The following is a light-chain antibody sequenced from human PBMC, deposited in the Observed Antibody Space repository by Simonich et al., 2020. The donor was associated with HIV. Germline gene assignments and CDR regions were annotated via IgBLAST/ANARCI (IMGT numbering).Light chain of an antibody. J-gene: IGKJ3*01. V-gene: IGKV1-39*01. CDR2: AAS. Sequence: DIQMTQSPSSLSASVRDRATITCRARQSISTYLNWYQQKPGKAPKLLIYAASSLQSGVPSRFSGIGSGTDFILTISSLQPEDFATYYCQQSFSTPFTFGPGTKVDIK. CDR1: QSISTY. CDR3: QQSFSTPFT.